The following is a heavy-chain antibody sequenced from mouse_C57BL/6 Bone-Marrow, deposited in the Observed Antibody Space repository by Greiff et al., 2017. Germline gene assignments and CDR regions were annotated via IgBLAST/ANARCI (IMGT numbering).Heavy chain of an antibody. CDR2: INPNNGGT. J-gene: IGHJ2*01. V-gene: IGHV1-18*01. CDR1: GYTFTDYN. CDR3: ARRRITTVVGNYFDD. Sequence: EVKLLESGPELVKPGASVKIPCKASGYTFTDYNMDWVKQSHGKSLECIGDINPNNGGTIYNQKFKGKATLTVDKSSSTAYMELRSLTSEDTAVYYCARRRITTVVGNYFDDWGQGTTRTVSS. D-gene: IGHD1-1*01.